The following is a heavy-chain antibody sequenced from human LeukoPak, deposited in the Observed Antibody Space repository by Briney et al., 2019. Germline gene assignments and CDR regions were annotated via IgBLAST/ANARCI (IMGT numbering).Heavy chain of an antibody. D-gene: IGHD1-1*01. CDR3: ARACQTADAFDI. V-gene: IGHV3-74*01. Sequence: GGSLRLSCAASGFTSSSYWMYWVRQAPGKGLVWVSRINGDGSSRNYADSVKGRFTISRDNAKNTVYLQMNSLRDEDTAVYSCARACQTADAFDIWGQGTMVTVSS. CDR1: GFTSSSYW. CDR2: INGDGSSR. J-gene: IGHJ3*02.